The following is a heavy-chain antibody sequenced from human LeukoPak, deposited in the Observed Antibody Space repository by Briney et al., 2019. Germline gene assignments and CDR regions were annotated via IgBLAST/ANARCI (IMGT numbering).Heavy chain of an antibody. CDR2: INPNSGGT. Sequence: ASVKVSCKASGGTFSTYVISWVRQAPGQGLEWMGWINPNSGGTNYAQKFQGRVTMTRDTSISTAYMALSRLRSDDTAVYYCARLWLQSDYWGQGTLVTVSS. CDR3: ARLWLQSDY. V-gene: IGHV1-2*02. D-gene: IGHD5-24*01. CDR1: GGTFSTYV. J-gene: IGHJ4*02.